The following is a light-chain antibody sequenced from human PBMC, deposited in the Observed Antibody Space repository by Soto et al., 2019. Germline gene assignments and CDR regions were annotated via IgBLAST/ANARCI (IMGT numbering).Light chain of an antibody. CDR3: SSYSDSSTHVV. J-gene: IGLJ2*01. V-gene: IGLV2-14*01. CDR2: EVS. Sequence: QSALTQPASVSGSPGQSITSSCTGTSRDVGGYNYVSWYQHHPGKAPKLIIYEVSNRPSGISDRFSGSKSGNAASLTISGLQAEDESDYYCSSYSDSSTHVVFGGGTKLTVL. CDR1: SRDVGGYNY.